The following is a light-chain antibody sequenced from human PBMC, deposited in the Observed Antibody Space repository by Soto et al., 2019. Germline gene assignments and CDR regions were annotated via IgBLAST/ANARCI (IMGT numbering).Light chain of an antibody. V-gene: IGLV2-14*03. CDR1: SNDVGRYNY. J-gene: IGLJ1*01. CDR2: DVS. Sequence: QSALTQPASVSGSPGQSITISCTGTSNDVGRYNYVSWFQQHPGLAPKLMIYDVSNRPSGVSARFSGSKSGNTASLTISGLQPEDDADYYCSSYTSSSTYVFGAGTKLTVL. CDR3: SSYTSSSTYV.